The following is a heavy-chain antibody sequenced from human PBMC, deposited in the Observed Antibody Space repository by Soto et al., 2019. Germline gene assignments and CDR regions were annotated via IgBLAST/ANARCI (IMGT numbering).Heavy chain of an antibody. J-gene: IGHJ4*02. V-gene: IGHV3-9*01. Sequence: EVRLVESGGGLVQPGRSLRLSCAASGFTFDDYAMNWVRQAPGKGLEWVSGISWNSGSVAYADSVKGRFTVSRDNAKNSLYLQMNSLQTEDTAFYYCAKDIGVGGADIFDFRGRGTLVTVSS. CDR1: GFTFDDYA. CDR3: AKDIGVGGADIFDF. CDR2: ISWNSGSV. D-gene: IGHD1-26*01.